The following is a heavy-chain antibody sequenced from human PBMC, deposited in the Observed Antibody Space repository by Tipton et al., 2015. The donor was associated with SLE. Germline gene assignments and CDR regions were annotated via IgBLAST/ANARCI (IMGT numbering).Heavy chain of an antibody. D-gene: IGHD3-3*01. V-gene: IGHV3-30*02. CDR3: AKDSYDCWSGYTSYGMDV. CDR2: IRYDGSNK. Sequence: GSLRLSCAASGFTFSSYGMHWVRQAPGKGLEWVAFIRYDGSNKYYADSVKGRFTISRDNSKNTLYLQMNSLRAEDTAVYYCAKDSYDCWSGYTSYGMDVWGQGTTVTVSS. J-gene: IGHJ6*02. CDR1: GFTFSSYG.